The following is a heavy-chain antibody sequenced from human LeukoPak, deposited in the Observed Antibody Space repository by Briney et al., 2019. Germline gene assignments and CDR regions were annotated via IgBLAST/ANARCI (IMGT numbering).Heavy chain of an antibody. Sequence: SVKVSCKASGGTFSSYAISWVRQAPGQGLEWMGGIIPIFGTANYAQKFQGRVTITADESTSTAYMELSSLRSEDTAVYYCARVYYDFWSGRYNWFDPWGQGTLVTVSS. CDR2: IIPIFGTA. CDR3: ARVYYDFWSGRYNWFDP. V-gene: IGHV1-69*01. D-gene: IGHD3-3*01. J-gene: IGHJ5*02. CDR1: GGTFSSYA.